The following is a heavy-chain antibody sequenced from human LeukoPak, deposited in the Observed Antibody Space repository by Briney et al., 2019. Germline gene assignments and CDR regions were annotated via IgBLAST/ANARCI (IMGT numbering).Heavy chain of an antibody. V-gene: IGHV4-4*09. CDR3: AGNIYYYYMDV. Sequence: SETLSLTCTVSGGSISSYYWSWIRQPPGKGLEWIGYIYTSGSTNYNPTLKSRVTISVDTSKNQFSLKLSSVTAADTAVYYCAGNIYYYYMDVWGKGTTVTVSS. D-gene: IGHD1-1*01. CDR1: GGSISSYY. J-gene: IGHJ6*03. CDR2: IYTSGST.